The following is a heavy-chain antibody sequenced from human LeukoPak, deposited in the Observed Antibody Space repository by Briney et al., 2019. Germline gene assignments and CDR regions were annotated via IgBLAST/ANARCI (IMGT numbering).Heavy chain of an antibody. CDR2: IYYSGST. V-gene: IGHV4-39*01. CDR3: ARHKGWPRKAYCGGDCYSGSHYFDY. J-gene: IGHJ4*02. CDR1: GDSIYTSGYY. D-gene: IGHD2-21*02. Sequence: SETLSLTYTVSGDSIYTSGYYWGWIRQPPGKGLEWIGSIYYSGSTYYNPSLKSRVTISVDTSKNQFSLKLSSVTAADTAVYYCARHKGWPRKAYCGGDCYSGSHYFDYWGQGTLVTVSS.